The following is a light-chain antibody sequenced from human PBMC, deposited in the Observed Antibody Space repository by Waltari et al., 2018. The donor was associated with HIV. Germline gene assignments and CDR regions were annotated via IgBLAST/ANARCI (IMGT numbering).Light chain of an antibody. CDR1: SSDINYDNY. J-gene: IGLJ3*02. CDR3: TSYVSSASPE. V-gene: IGLV2-14*01. CDR2: VVT. Sequence: QSALPQPASVSGSPGQSITISCTGTSSDINYDNYVSWYQHQPGKVPKVIISVVTNRPSGVASRFSGSKPGTPASLTISGLQAEDEADYFCTSYVSSASPEFGGWTRLTVL.